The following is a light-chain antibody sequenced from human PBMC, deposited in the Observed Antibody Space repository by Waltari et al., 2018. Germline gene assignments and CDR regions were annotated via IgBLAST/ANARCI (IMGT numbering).Light chain of an antibody. V-gene: IGKV3-20*01. CDR3: QQFGGSPPYT. CDR2: SAS. CDR1: QSVSSNF. Sequence: EIVLTQSPGTLSLSPGERATLSCRASQSVSSNFLAWYQQKPGQAPRLLISSASSRATGIPDRFGGSGSGTDFILSISRLEPEDFAVYYCQQFGGSPPYTFGQGTRVEIK. J-gene: IGKJ2*01.